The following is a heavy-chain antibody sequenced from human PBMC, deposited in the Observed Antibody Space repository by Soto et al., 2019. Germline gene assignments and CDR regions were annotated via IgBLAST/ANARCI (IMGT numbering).Heavy chain of an antibody. D-gene: IGHD3-10*01. CDR3: AKDRSGSYDY. J-gene: IGHJ4*02. V-gene: IGHV3-30*18. CDR1: GFTFSSYG. CDR2: ISYDGSNK. Sequence: PGGSLRLSCAASGFTFSSYGMHWVRQAPGKGLEWVAVISYDGSNKYYADSVKGRFTISRDNSKNTLYLQMNSLRAEDTAVYYCAKDRSGSYDYWGQGTLVTVSS.